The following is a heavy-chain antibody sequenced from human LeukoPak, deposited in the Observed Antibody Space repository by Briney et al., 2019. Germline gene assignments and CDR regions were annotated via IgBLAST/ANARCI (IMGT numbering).Heavy chain of an antibody. J-gene: IGHJ4*02. CDR2: ISSSSSYI. D-gene: IGHD7-27*01. CDR1: GFTFSSYS. CDR3: ARDAGTGEVDY. Sequence: GGSLRLSCAASGFTFSSYSMNWVRQAPGKGLEWVSSISSSSSYIYYADSVKGRFTISRDNAKNSLYLQMNSLRAEDTAVYYCARDAGTGEVDYWGQGTLVTVFS. V-gene: IGHV3-21*01.